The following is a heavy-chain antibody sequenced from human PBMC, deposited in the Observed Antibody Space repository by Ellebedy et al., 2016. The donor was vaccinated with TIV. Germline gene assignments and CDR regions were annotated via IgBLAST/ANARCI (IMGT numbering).Heavy chain of an antibody. J-gene: IGHJ6*03. Sequence: ASVKVSXXASGYTFTGYYMHWVRQAPGQGLEWMGWINPNSGGTNYAQKFQGWVTMTRDTSISTAYMELSRLRSDDTAVYYCARDSVPAALYYYMDVWGKGTTVTVSS. V-gene: IGHV1-2*04. CDR3: ARDSVPAALYYYMDV. D-gene: IGHD2-2*01. CDR2: INPNSGGT. CDR1: GYTFTGYY.